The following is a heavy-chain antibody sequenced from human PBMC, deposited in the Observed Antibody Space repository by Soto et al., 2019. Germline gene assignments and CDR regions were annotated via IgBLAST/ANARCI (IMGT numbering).Heavy chain of an antibody. V-gene: IGHV1-69*08. CDR1: GGTFSPYT. D-gene: IGHD3-10*01. CDR2: IIPFHGVT. CDR3: AKDRGGDLKAFDI. J-gene: IGHJ3*02. Sequence: QVQLVQSGAEVKKPGSSVKVSCKASGGTFSPYTINWVRQAPGQGLEWMGRIIPFHGVTNYAQKFQARVTITADKSTSTAYMELNSLRVEDTALYYCAKDRGGDLKAFDIWGQGTMVTVSS.